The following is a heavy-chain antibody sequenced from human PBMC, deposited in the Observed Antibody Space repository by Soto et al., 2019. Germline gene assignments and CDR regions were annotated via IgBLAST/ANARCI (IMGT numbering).Heavy chain of an antibody. CDR2: INLSGGTT. CDR3: ARPVAPDIAVAGRSAFDI. Sequence: ASVKVSCKASGYTFTSYYMHWALQAPGQGLEWMGIINLSGGTTTYAQKFQGRVTMTRDTSTSTVYMELSSLRSDDTAVYYCARPVAPDIAVAGRSAFDIWGQGTMVTVSS. V-gene: IGHV1-46*01. D-gene: IGHD6-19*01. J-gene: IGHJ3*02. CDR1: GYTFTSYY.